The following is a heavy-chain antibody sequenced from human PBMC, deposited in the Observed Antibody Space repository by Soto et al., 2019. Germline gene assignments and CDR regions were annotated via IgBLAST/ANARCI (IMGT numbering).Heavy chain of an antibody. V-gene: IGHV3-66*01. CDR2: IYSGGST. CDR3: ARDPLSITIFGVAPGAFDI. D-gene: IGHD3-3*01. J-gene: IGHJ3*02. Sequence: GGSLRLSCAASGFTVSSNYMSWVRQAPGKGLEWVSVIYSGGSTYYADSVKGRFTISRDNSKNTLYLQMNSLRAEDTAVYYCARDPLSITIFGVAPGAFDIWGQGTMVTVSS. CDR1: GFTVSSNY.